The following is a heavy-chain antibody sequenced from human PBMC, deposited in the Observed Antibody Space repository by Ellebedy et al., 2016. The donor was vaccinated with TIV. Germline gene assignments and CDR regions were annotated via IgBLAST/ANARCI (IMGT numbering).Heavy chain of an antibody. D-gene: IGHD3-10*01. CDR1: GDSVSGRSYY. V-gene: IGHV4-61*03. J-gene: IGHJ3*02. CDR2: IYSSGST. CDR3: TYGINSDAFDI. Sequence: SETLSLXXTVSGDSVSGRSYYWSWIRQSPGKGLEWIGYIYSSGSTKYNPSLKSRLTISADTSKKHFSLRLNSATAADTAVYYCTYGINSDAFDIWGHGTLVTVSS.